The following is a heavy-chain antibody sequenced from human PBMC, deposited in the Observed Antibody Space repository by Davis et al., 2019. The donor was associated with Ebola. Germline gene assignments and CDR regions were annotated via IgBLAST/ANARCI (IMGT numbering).Heavy chain of an antibody. Sequence: SQTLSLTCAVSGGSITPYYWSWVRQPPGKGLEWIGSIYYSGSTYYNPSLKSRVTISVDTSKNQFSLKLSSVTAADTAVYYCARSSGAVDPWGQGTLVTVSS. D-gene: IGHD6-19*01. CDR3: ARSSGAVDP. V-gene: IGHV4-39*01. J-gene: IGHJ5*02. CDR2: IYYSGST. CDR1: GGSITPYY.